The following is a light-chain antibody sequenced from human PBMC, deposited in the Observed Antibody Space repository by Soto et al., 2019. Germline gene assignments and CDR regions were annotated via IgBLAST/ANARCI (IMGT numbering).Light chain of an antibody. J-gene: IGKJ1*01. CDR1: QSVSNNY. CDR2: GAS. CDR3: QQYGSSGT. Sequence: TLSCRASQSVSNNYLAWYQQKPGQAPRLLIYGASNRATGIPDRFSGSGSGTDFTLTISRLEPEDFAVYYCQQYGSSGTFGQGTKVDI. V-gene: IGKV3-20*01.